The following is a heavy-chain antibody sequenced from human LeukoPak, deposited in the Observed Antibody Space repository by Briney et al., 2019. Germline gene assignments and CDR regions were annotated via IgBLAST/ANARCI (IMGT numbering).Heavy chain of an antibody. J-gene: IGHJ4*02. D-gene: IGHD2-15*01. CDR2: ISRNSGSI. CDR3: AKEKRYCSGGSCYRPLDY. CDR1: GFTFDDYA. V-gene: IGHV3-9*01. Sequence: GGSLRLSCAASGFTFDDYAMHWVRQAPGKGLEWVSGISRNSGSIGYADSVKGRFTISRDNAKNSLYLQMNSLRAEDTALYYCAKEKRYCSGGSCYRPLDYWGQGTLVTVSS.